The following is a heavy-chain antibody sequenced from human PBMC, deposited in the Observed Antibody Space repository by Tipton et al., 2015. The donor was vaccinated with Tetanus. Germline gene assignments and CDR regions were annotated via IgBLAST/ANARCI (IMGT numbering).Heavy chain of an antibody. Sequence: SLRLSCAASGFIFSSYGIHWVRQAPGKGLEWVAVSWCDGADKYYADSVKGRFTIPRDNSKNTLYLQMNSLRAEDTAVYYCAREADCSGGSCFSGDFDNWGQGTQVTVSS. CDR1: GFIFSSYG. CDR2: SWCDGADK. V-gene: IGHV3-33*01. D-gene: IGHD2-15*01. CDR3: AREADCSGGSCFSGDFDN. J-gene: IGHJ4*02.